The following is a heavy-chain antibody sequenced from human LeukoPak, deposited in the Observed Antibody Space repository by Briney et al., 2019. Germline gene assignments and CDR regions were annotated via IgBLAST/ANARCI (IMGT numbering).Heavy chain of an antibody. D-gene: IGHD2-21*02. CDR2: INHSGST. CDR1: GGSFSGYY. V-gene: IGHV4-34*01. Sequence: SETLSLTCAVYGGSFSGYYWSWIRQPPGKGLEWIGEINHSGSTNYNLSLKSRVTISVDTSKNQFSLKLSSVTAADTAVYYCARYHIVVVTAIRPYYYGMDVWGQGTTVTVSS. J-gene: IGHJ6*02. CDR3: ARYHIVVVTAIRPYYYGMDV.